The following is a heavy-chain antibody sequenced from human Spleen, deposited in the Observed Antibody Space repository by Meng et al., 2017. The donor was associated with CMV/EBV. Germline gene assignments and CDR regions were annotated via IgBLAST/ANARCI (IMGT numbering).Heavy chain of an antibody. J-gene: IGHJ6*02. Sequence: GESLKISCAASGFTVSSNYMSWVRQAPGKGLEWVSVIYSGGSTSYADSVKGRFTISRDNSKNTLYLQMNSLSAEDTAVYYCAKDRPYYYGSGSPAYYYYGMDVWGQGTTVTVSS. CDR1: GFTVSSNY. CDR2: IYSGGST. V-gene: IGHV3-53*01. D-gene: IGHD3-10*01. CDR3: AKDRPYYYGSGSPAYYYYGMDV.